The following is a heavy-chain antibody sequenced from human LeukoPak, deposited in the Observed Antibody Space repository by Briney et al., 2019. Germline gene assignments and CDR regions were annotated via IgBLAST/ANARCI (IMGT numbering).Heavy chain of an antibody. V-gene: IGHV1-69*05. J-gene: IGHJ4*02. CDR3: ARDELDGYNWVY. D-gene: IGHD5-24*01. CDR2: IIPIFGTA. CDR1: GGTFSSYA. Sequence: SVKVSCKASGGTFSSYAISWVRQAPGQGLEWMGGIIPIFGTANYAQKFQGRVTMTRDTSTSTVYMELSSLRSEDTAVYYCARDELDGYNWVYWGQGTLVTVSS.